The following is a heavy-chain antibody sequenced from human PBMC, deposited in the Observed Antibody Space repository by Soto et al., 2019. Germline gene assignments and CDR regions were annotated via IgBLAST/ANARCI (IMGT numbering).Heavy chain of an antibody. V-gene: IGHV3-33*01. CDR2: IWNDGSSR. CDR3: ARPDLVAAIGAALDY. Sequence: QVQLVESGGGVVQPGRSLRLSCEASGFTFSNYGMRWVRQAPGKGLEWVAVIWNDGSSRYYADSVKGRFTVSRDNSKNTLFLQMNNVRDEDTAVYYCARPDLVAAIGAALDYWGQGTLVTVSS. D-gene: IGHD5-12*01. CDR1: GFTFSNYG. J-gene: IGHJ4*02.